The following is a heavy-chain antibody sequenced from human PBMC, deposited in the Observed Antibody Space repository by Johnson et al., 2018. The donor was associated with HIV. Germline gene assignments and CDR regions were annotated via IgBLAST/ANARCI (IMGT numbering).Heavy chain of an antibody. J-gene: IGHJ3*01. CDR2: IKQDGSEK. Sequence: MQLVESGGGLKKPGGSLRLSCAASGFTFSNAWMSWVRQGPGKGLEWVANIKQDGSEKYYGDSVKGRFSISRDNSNNTLFLQMNRLKSEDTAVYYCARSSTWQLVPGFDLWGRGTMVTVSS. V-gene: IGHV3-7*01. CDR1: GFTFSNAW. CDR3: ARSSTWQLVPGFDL. D-gene: IGHD6-13*01.